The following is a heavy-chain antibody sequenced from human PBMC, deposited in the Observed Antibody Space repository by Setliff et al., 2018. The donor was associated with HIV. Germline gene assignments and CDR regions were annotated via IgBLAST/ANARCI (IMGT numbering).Heavy chain of an antibody. CDR1: GYSISSGYY. V-gene: IGHV4-38-2*02. Sequence: SETLSLTCTVSGYSISSGYYWGWIRQPPGKGLEWIGSIYHSGSTYYNPSLKSRVAISVDTSKNQFSLKLSSVTAADTAVYYCARDRTEFVDGGYYPYYFDSWGQGTLVTVSS. CDR2: IYHSGST. CDR3: ARDRTEFVDGGYYPYYFDS. D-gene: IGHD3-22*01. J-gene: IGHJ4*02.